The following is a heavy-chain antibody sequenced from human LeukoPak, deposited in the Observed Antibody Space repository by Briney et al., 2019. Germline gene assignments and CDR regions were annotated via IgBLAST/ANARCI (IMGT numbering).Heavy chain of an antibody. J-gene: IGHJ5*02. D-gene: IGHD3-3*01. CDR2: IWRGGNYK. Sequence: GGSLRLSCSASGFDFRMYAMHWVRQAPGKGLEWVAMIWRGGNYKFYVDAVKGRCTIYRDDFRSTFYLEMDSLTADDTAVYYCITDPQDSGGAFWPGGGGALVPVSA. V-gene: IGHV3-33*01. CDR1: GFDFRMYA. CDR3: ITDPQDSGGAFWP.